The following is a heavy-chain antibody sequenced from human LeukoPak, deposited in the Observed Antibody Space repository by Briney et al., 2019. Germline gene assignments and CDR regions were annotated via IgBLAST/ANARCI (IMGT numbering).Heavy chain of an antibody. J-gene: IGHJ4*02. V-gene: IGHV1-18*01. CDR2: INAFNGDP. CDR1: GYSFTSYG. CDR3: ARAGSGTSDPP. D-gene: IGHD3-10*01. Sequence: ASVKVSCQGSGYSFTSYGISWVRQAPGQGLEWMGWINAFNGDPNHAQKFQGRVTMIIHTSTSTADMELRRLRSDDTAVYYCARAGSGTSDPPGGQGTLLTLSS.